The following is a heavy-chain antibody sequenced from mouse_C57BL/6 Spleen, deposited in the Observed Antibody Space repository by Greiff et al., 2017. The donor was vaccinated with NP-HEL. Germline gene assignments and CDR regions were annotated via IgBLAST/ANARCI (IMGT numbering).Heavy chain of an antibody. CDR3: ATTAQVFAY. CDR2: IYPGSGNT. CDR1: GYTFTDYY. D-gene: IGHD3-2*02. Sequence: VQLQQSGAELVSPGASVKLSCKASGYTFTDYYINWLKQRPGQGLAWIARIYPGSGNTYYNEKFKGKATLTAEKSSSTAYMQLSSLTSEDSAVYFCATTAQVFAYWGQGTLVTVSA. J-gene: IGHJ3*01. V-gene: IGHV1-76*01.